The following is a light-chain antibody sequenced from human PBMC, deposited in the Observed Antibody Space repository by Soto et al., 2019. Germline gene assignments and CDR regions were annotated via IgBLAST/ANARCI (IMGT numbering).Light chain of an antibody. V-gene: IGLV7-43*01. J-gene: IGLJ1*01. CDR3: LLYYDGAPDYV. CDR2: STS. CDR1: TGAVTSGYF. Sequence: QCVESHESSLPLSPGWIVTLTCASSTGAVTSGYFPNWFQQKPGQAPRALIYSTSNKHSWTPARFSGSLLGGKAALTLSGVQPEDEAEYFCLLYYDGAPDYVFGTGTKVTVL.